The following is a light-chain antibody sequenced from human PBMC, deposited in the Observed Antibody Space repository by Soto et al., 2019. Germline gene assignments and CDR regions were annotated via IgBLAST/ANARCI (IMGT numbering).Light chain of an antibody. J-gene: IGKJ1*01. CDR3: QRYNSAPWT. V-gene: IGKV1-27*01. CDR2: GAS. CDR1: QDIRNY. Sequence: DIQMTQSPSSLSASIGDRVTITCRASQDIRNYLAWYQQRPGKTPVLLIYGASTLQSGVPSRFSGGGSGTDFSLTISSLQPEDVATYYCQRYNSAPWTFGQGTKVEI.